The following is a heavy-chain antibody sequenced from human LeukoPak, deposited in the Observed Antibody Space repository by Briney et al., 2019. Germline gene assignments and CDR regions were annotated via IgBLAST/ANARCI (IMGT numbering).Heavy chain of an antibody. J-gene: IGHJ6*02. V-gene: IGHV4-4*02. D-gene: IGHD1-26*01. CDR2: IYHSGSP. Sequence: PSGTLSLTCAVSGGSISSNDWWGWVRQPPGKGLEWIGEIYHSGSPNYNPSLKSRVTISVDKSRNHFSLNLSSVTAADTAVYYCARDRVGATPGYYYYGMDVWGQGTTVTVSS. CDR3: ARDRVGATPGYYYYGMDV. CDR1: GGSISSNDW.